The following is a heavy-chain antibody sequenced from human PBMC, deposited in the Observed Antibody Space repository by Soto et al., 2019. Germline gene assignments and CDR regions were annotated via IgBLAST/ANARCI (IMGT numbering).Heavy chain of an antibody. J-gene: IGHJ3*02. Sequence: QVQLVQSGAEVKKPGASVKVSCKASGYTFTSYYMHWVRQAPGQGLEWMGIINPSGGSTSYAQKFQGRVTMTRDTSTSTVYMELSSLRSEDTAVYYCARGDLEVEGITMIVVPKGAFDIWGQGTMVTVSS. CDR1: GYTFTSYY. D-gene: IGHD3-22*01. CDR3: ARGDLEVEGITMIVVPKGAFDI. CDR2: INPSGGST. V-gene: IGHV1-46*03.